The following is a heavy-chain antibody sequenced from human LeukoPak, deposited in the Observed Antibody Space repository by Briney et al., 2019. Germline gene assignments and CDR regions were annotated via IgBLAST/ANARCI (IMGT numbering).Heavy chain of an antibody. J-gene: IGHJ6*03. CDR1: GYSISSNYY. CDR3: AREKIGTGTVLGKDYYYMDV. Sequence: PSETLSLTCTVSGYSISSNYYWGWIRQPPGKGLEWIGSIYHSRNPYYNPSLKSRVTISVDTSKTQSSLKLSSVTAADTAMYYCAREKIGTGTVLGKDYYYMDVWGKGTTVTVSS. CDR2: IYHSRNP. D-gene: IGHD3-16*01. V-gene: IGHV4-38-2*02.